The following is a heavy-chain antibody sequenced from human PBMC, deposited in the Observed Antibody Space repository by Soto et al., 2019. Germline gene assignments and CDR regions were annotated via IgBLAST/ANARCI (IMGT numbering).Heavy chain of an antibody. CDR2: ISGSGGST. J-gene: IGHJ6*02. Sequence: GGSLRLSCAASGFTFSSYAMSWVRQAPGKGLEWVSAISGSGGSTYYADSVKGRFTISRDNSKNTLYLQMNSLRAEDTAVYYCAKEGRHIVVVTAIPPYYGMDVWGQGTTVTFSS. V-gene: IGHV3-23*01. CDR3: AKEGRHIVVVTAIPPYYGMDV. CDR1: GFTFSSYA. D-gene: IGHD2-21*02.